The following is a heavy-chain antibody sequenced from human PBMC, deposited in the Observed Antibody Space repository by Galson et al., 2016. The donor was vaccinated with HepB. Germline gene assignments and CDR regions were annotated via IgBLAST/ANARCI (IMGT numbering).Heavy chain of an antibody. CDR3: ARLRGPFDY. Sequence: PALVKPTQTLTLTCTFSGFSLSTSGMGVGVGWIRQPPGKALEWLALIYWDDDTRYSPSLRSRLTITKDTSKNQVLLTMTNLDPVDTATYFCARLRGPFDYWGQGTLVIVSS. D-gene: IGHD3-10*01. CDR2: IYWDDDT. V-gene: IGHV2-5*02. J-gene: IGHJ4*02. CDR1: GFSLSTSGMGVG.